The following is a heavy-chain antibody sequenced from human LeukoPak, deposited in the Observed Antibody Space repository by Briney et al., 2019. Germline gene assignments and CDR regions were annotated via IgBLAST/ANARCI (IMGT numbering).Heavy chain of an antibody. V-gene: IGHV3-13*01. CDR1: GFTCSSYD. CDR3: ARGLPDADILTGYSPFDY. CDR2: IGTAGDT. D-gene: IGHD3-9*01. J-gene: IGHJ4*02. Sequence: GGSLRLSCAASGFTCSSYDMHWVRQDTGKGLEWVSAIGTAGDTYYPGSVKGRFTISRENAKNSLYLQMNSLRAGDTAVYYCARGLPDADILTGYSPFDYWGQGTLVTVSS.